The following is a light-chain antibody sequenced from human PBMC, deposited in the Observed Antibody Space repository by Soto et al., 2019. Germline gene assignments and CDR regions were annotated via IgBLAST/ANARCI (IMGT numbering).Light chain of an antibody. CDR3: QQRSSWPPIT. J-gene: IGKJ5*01. CDR2: AAS. V-gene: IGKV1-5*01. CDR1: QSLNSL. Sequence: IQMTQSHTNLSASVGHRPIVTCRASQSLNSLLAWYQQKPGRAPKLLIYAASSLQSGVPSRFSGSGSGTDFTLTISSLETEDFAAYYYCQQRSSWPPITFGQGTGLAI.